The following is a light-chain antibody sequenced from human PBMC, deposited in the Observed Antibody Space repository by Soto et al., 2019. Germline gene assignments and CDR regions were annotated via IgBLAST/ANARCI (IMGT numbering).Light chain of an antibody. CDR3: QQYYSTPIT. CDR2: GAS. V-gene: IGKV3-20*01. Sequence: EIVMTQSPGTLSLSPGERATLSCRSSQSVSSSYLAWYQQKPGQAPRLLIFGASIRDTGIPDRFSGSGSGTDFTLTISSLQAEDVAVYYCQQYYSTPITFGQGTRLEIK. CDR1: QSVSSSY. J-gene: IGKJ5*01.